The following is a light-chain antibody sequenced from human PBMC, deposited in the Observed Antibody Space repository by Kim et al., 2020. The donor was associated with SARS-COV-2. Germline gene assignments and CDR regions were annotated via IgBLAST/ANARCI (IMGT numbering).Light chain of an antibody. CDR2: AAS. J-gene: IGKJ1*01. V-gene: IGKV1-27*01. CDR1: QDMSHY. CDR3: QSYNSATWT. Sequence: GDRVTITCRESQDMSHYLAWFQQKPGEAPKLLIYAASALHSEVPSRFSGSVSGTDFTLTISSLQPEDGATFYCQSYNSATWTFGQGTKLDI.